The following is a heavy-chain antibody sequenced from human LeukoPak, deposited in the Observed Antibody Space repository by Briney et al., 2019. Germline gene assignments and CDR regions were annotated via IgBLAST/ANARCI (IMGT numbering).Heavy chain of an antibody. Sequence: GGSLRLSCEASGYTFKGYGLTWVRQAPGKGLEWVAFIRYDGSNKYYADSVKGRFTTSRDNSKNTLYLQMNSLRAEDTAVYYCAKDGSASDWFDPWGQGTLVTVSS. V-gene: IGHV3-30*02. J-gene: IGHJ5*02. D-gene: IGHD3-10*01. CDR3: AKDGSASDWFDP. CDR2: IRYDGSNK. CDR1: GYTFKGYG.